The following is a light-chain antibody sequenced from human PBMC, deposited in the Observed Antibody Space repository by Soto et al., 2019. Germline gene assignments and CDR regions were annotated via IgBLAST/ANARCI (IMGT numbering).Light chain of an antibody. V-gene: IGKV4-1*01. Sequence: DIVMTQSPDSLAVSLGERDTLNCKSSQSILDRSKNKYYLAWYQQKSGQPPKLLIYWASLRESGVPDRFTGSGSGTDFNLTISSLQAEDVAVYYCQHYFTSPWTFGQCTKVQI. CDR1: QSILDRSKNKYY. J-gene: IGKJ1*01. CDR2: WAS. CDR3: QHYFTSPWT.